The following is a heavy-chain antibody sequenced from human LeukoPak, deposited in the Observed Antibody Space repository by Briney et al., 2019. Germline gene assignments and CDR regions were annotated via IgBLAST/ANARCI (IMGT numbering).Heavy chain of an antibody. CDR2: IYHSGST. D-gene: IGHD3-10*01. CDR1: GYSISSGYY. V-gene: IGHV4-38-2*02. Sequence: SGTLSLTCTVSGYSISSGYYWGWIRQPPGKGLEWIGSIYHSGSTYYNPSLKSRVTISVDTSKNQFSLKLSSVTAADTAVYYCARTRYYYNSRSYGAPYYFDYWGQGTLVTVSS. J-gene: IGHJ4*02. CDR3: ARTRYYYNSRSYGAPYYFDY.